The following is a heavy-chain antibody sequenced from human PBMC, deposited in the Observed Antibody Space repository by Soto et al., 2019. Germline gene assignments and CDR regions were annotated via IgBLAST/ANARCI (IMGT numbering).Heavy chain of an antibody. CDR1: GGNSNSYS. D-gene: IGHD3-16*01. J-gene: IGHJ4*02. Sequence: QVRLVQSGAEVKKPGSSVKLSCKVSGGNSNSYSIAWVRQAPGQGLQWLGTIVPLSGTPDHAQQFQARVTITADTSTNTAYLELSSLRSEDTAICYCARDWRQMSRGGFFDYWGQGSLVTISS. CDR3: ARDWRQMSRGGFFDY. V-gene: IGHV1-69*06. CDR2: IVPLSGTP.